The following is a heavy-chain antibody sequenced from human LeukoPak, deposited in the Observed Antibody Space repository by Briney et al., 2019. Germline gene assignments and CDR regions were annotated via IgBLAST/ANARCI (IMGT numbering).Heavy chain of an antibody. CDR2: INPNSGGT. J-gene: IGHJ5*02. CDR1: GYTFTGYF. Sequence: GASVKVSCKASGYTFTGYFMHWVRQAPGQGLEWMGWINPNSGGTNYAQKFQGRVTMTGDTSISTAYMELNRLRSDDTAVYYCAREAATTVTKTTNWFDPWGQGTLVTVSS. V-gene: IGHV1-2*02. D-gene: IGHD4-17*01. CDR3: AREAATTVTKTTNWFDP.